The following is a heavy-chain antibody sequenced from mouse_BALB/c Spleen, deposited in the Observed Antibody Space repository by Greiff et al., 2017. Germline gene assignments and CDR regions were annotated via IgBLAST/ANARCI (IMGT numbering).Heavy chain of an antibody. CDR1: GYAFSSYW. CDR3: ARGAGTGAY. CDR2: IYPGDGDT. V-gene: IGHV1-80*01. Sequence: QVQLKESGAELVRPGSSVKISCKASGYAFSSYWMNWVKQRPGQGLEWIGQIYPGDGDTNYNGKFKGKATLTADKSSSTAYMQLSSLTSEDSAVYFCARGAGTGAYWGQGTLVTVSA. J-gene: IGHJ3*01. D-gene: IGHD4-1*01.